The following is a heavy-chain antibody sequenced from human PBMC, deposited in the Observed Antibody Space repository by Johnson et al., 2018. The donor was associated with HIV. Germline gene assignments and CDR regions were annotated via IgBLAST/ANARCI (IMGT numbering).Heavy chain of an antibody. V-gene: IGHV3-11*04. CDR3: ARQYRNSGSRTGAFDI. CDR1: GFTFSDYY. D-gene: IGHD1-26*01. CDR2: ISSSGSTI. Sequence: QVQLVESGGGLIQPGGSLRLSCAASGFTFSDYYMTWIRQAPRKGLEWVSYISSSGSTIYYADSVKGRFTISRDNARNSLFLQMNSLRAEDTAVYYCARQYRNSGSRTGAFDIWGQGTMVTVSS. J-gene: IGHJ3*02.